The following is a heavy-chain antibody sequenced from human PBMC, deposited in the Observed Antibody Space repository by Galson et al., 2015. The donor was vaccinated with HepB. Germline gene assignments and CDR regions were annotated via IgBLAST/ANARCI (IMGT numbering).Heavy chain of an antibody. CDR3: TKEFDYDFWSGYAQFDP. CDR1: GFTFSGSA. Sequence: SLRLSCAASGFTFSGSAMHWVRQASGKGLEWVGRIRSKANSYATAYAASVKGRFTISRDDSKNTAYLQMNSLKTEDTAVYYCTKEFDYDFWSGYAQFDPWGQGTLVTVSS. V-gene: IGHV3-73*01. CDR2: IRSKANSYAT. J-gene: IGHJ5*02. D-gene: IGHD3-3*01.